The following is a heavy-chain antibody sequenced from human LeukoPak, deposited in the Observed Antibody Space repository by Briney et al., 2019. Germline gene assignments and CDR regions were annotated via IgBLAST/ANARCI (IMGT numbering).Heavy chain of an antibody. Sequence: GGSLRLSCTASGVTLSNYAMHWVRRPPGRGLEWAAVISFDRTNKYYGDSVEGRFSVSRDNSKNTLYLQMNSLRPDDTAMYYCATDYGDYDPIDYWGQGTLVTVSS. D-gene: IGHD4-17*01. J-gene: IGHJ4*02. CDR2: ISFDRTNK. V-gene: IGHV3-30*04. CDR1: GVTLSNYA. CDR3: ATDYGDYDPIDY.